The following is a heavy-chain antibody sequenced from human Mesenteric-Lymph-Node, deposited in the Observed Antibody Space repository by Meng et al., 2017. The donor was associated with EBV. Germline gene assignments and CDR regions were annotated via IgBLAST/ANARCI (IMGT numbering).Heavy chain of an antibody. D-gene: IGHD3-22*01. CDR1: GYTFSHHG. CDR3: ARGHPYYDSSGSDF. V-gene: IGHV1-18*01. CDR2: ISAANGNT. Sequence: QVQLVQSGDELKNPGASVKGSWKASGYTFSHHGITWVRQAPGQGFEWMGWISAANGNTNYAQKFQGRVTMTTDTSTSTANMELKSLNTDDTAIYYCARGHPYYDSSGSDFWGQGTLVTVSS. J-gene: IGHJ4*02.